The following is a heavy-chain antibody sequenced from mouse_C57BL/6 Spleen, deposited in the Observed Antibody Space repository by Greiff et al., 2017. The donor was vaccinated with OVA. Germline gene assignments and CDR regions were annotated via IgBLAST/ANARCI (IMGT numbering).Heavy chain of an antibody. CDR3: TRDEVYYYGSSYDY. CDR1: GYTFTDYE. D-gene: IGHD1-1*01. J-gene: IGHJ2*01. V-gene: IGHV1-15*01. Sequence: LVESGAELVRPGASVTLSCKASGYTFTDYEMHWVKQTPVHGLEWIGAIDPETGGTAYNQKFKGKAILTADKSSSTAYMELRSLTSEDSAVYYCTRDEVYYYGSSYDYWGQGTTLTVSS. CDR2: IDPETGGT.